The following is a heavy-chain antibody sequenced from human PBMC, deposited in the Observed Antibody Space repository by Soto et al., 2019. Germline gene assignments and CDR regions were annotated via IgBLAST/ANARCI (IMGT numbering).Heavy chain of an antibody. J-gene: IGHJ4*02. CDR3: ARDIVVVTAIPLLDY. CDR1: GYTFTSYG. V-gene: IGHV1-18*01. Sequence: ASVKVSCKASGYTFTSYGISWVRQAPGQGLEWMGWISAYNGNTNYAQKLQGRVTMTTDTSTSTAYMELRSLRSDDTAVYYCARDIVVVTAIPLLDYWGQGTLVTVSS. D-gene: IGHD2-21*02. CDR2: ISAYNGNT.